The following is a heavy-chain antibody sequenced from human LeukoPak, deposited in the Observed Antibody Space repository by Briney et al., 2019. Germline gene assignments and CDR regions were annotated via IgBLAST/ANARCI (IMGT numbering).Heavy chain of an antibody. V-gene: IGHV5-51*01. CDR1: GYSFTSYC. D-gene: IGHD1-26*01. J-gene: IGHJ3*01. CDR3: GMSGDRVPLQDDVFDV. CDR2: IYPGDSGP. Sequence: GESLKISCKISGYSFTSYCIGWGRQMPGKGLEWMGIIYPGDSGPTYSPSFQGQVTISVDKSINTAYLQWSSLQASDTAMYYCGMSGDRVPLQDDVFDVWGQGTMVTVST.